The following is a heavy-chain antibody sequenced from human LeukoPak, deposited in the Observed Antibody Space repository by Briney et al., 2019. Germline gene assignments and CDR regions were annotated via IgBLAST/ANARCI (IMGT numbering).Heavy chain of an antibody. D-gene: IGHD3-10*01. CDR3: ARASGPFDY. J-gene: IGHJ4*02. CDR1: GFTFSSYA. Sequence: PGGSLRLSCAASGFTFSSYAMSWVRQAPGKGLEWVSSIIGSGTGTYYADSVKGRLTISRDNSKNTLYLQINSLRAEDTAVYSCARASGPFDYWGQGTLVTVSS. V-gene: IGHV3-23*01. CDR2: IIGSGTGT.